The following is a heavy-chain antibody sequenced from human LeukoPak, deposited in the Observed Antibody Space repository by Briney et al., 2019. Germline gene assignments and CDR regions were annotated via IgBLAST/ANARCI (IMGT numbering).Heavy chain of an antibody. D-gene: IGHD4-11*01. Sequence: PSQTLSLTCTFSGGSISSGGYYWSWIRQHPGKGLEWIGYIYYSGSTYYSPSLKSRVTISADTSENQFSLKLTSVTAADTAVYYCARHGADYSNYYFDYWGQGTLVTVSS. CDR2: IYYSGST. J-gene: IGHJ4*02. CDR1: GGSISSGGYY. V-gene: IGHV4-31*03. CDR3: ARHGADYSNYYFDY.